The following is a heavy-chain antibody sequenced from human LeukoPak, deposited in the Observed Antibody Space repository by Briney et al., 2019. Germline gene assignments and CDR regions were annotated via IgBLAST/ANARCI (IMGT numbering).Heavy chain of an antibody. CDR2: TRNEANIYTT. D-gene: IGHD1-1*01. Sequence: GGSLRLSCAASGFIFSDHYMDWVRQAPGKGLEWVGRTRNEANIYTTKYAASVKGRFTISRDDSKNSLYLQMNSLKTEDTAVYYCTRWRLGGSNTDDGFDYWGQGTLVTVSS. J-gene: IGHJ4*02. CDR1: GFIFSDHY. CDR3: TRWRLGGSNTDDGFDY. V-gene: IGHV3-72*01.